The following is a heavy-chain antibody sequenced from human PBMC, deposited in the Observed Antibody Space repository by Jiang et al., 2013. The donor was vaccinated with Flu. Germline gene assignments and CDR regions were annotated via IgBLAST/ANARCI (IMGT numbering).Heavy chain of an antibody. CDR3: ARDIVVVPGAEGYYGMDV. D-gene: IGHD2-2*01. Sequence: SGAEVKKPGASLKVSCKASGYTFTNYGISWVRQAPGQGLEWMGWISAYNGYTNYAQKIQGRVTMTTDTSTSTAYMELRSLRSDDTAVYYCARDIVVVPGAEGYYGMDVWGQGTTVTVSS. V-gene: IGHV1-18*01. CDR2: ISAYNGYT. CDR1: GYTFTNYG. J-gene: IGHJ6*02.